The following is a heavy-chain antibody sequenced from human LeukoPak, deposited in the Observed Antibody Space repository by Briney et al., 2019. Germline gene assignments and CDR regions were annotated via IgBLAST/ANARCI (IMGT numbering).Heavy chain of an antibody. V-gene: IGHV3-30-3*01. Sequence: PGRSLRLSCAASGFTFSSYAMHWVRQAPGKGLEWVAVISYDGSNKYYADSVKGRFTISRDNSKNTLYLQMNSLRAEDTAVYYCARGVGYTGLLYYYYYGMDVWGQGTTVTVSS. D-gene: IGHD5-24*01. CDR2: ISYDGSNK. CDR3: ARGVGYTGLLYYYYYGMDV. CDR1: GFTFSSYA. J-gene: IGHJ6*02.